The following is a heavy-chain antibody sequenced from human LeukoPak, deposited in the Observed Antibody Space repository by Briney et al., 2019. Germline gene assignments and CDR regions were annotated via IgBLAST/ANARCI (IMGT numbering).Heavy chain of an antibody. CDR2: INHSGST. V-gene: IGHV4-34*01. D-gene: IGHD3-3*01. Sequence: SETLSLTCAVYGVSFSGYYWSWIRQPPGKGLEWIGEINHSGSTNYNPSLKSRVTISVDTSKNQFSLKLSSVTAADTAVYYCARSGYWNYFDYWGQGTLVTVSS. CDR1: GVSFSGYY. CDR3: ARSGYWNYFDY. J-gene: IGHJ4*02.